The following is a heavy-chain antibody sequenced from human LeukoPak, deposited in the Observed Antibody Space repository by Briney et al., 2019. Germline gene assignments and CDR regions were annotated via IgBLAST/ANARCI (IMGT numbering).Heavy chain of an antibody. D-gene: IGHD6-6*01. CDR3: ARDLGMKSSSSIY. J-gene: IGHJ4*02. CDR2: INPNSGGT. Sequence: ASVKVSCKASGYTFTGYYMHWVRQAPGQGLEWMGWINPNSGGTNYAQKFQGRVTMTRDTSISTAYMELSRLRSDDTAVYYCARDLGMKSSSSIYWGQGTLVTVSS. V-gene: IGHV1-2*02. CDR1: GYTFTGYY.